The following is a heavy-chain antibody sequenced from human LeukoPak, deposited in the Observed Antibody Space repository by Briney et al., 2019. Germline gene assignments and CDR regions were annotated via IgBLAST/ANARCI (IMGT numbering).Heavy chain of an antibody. Sequence: GRSLRLSCAASGFTFSSYGMHWVRQAPGKGLEWVSSISSSSSYIHSADSVKGRFTISRDNAKNSLYLQMNSLRAEDTAVYYCASAYSSSWYLQAIFGYWGQGTLVTVSS. CDR1: GFTFSSYG. CDR3: ASAYSSSWYLQAIFGY. J-gene: IGHJ4*02. D-gene: IGHD6-13*01. CDR2: ISSSSSYI. V-gene: IGHV3-21*01.